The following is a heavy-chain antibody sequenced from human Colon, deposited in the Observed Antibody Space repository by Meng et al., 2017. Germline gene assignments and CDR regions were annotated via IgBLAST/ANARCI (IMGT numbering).Heavy chain of an antibody. CDR3: ARVPVAHNWFDP. CDR2: IAYNGNT. J-gene: IGHJ5*02. D-gene: IGHD5-12*01. V-gene: IGHV1-18*01. CDR1: GYIFPTYG. Sequence: QVPVVQSVAELRKPGASVRVSCKASGYIFPTYGFTWVRQAPGQGLEWVGWIAYNGNTNYAEKLQDRVTMTTDTSTTTAYMELRNLRSDDTAVYYCARVPVAHNWFDPWGQGTLVTVSS.